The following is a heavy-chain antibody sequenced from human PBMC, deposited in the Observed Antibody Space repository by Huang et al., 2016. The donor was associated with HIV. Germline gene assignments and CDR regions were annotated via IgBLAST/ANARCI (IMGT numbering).Heavy chain of an antibody. CDR3: AKDWGYDFGAFDF. CDR1: GFTFDDYA. CDR2: INWQSGNI. V-gene: IGHV3-9*01. D-gene: IGHD3-16*01. Sequence: EVQLVESGGGLVRPGRSLRLSCAASGFTFDDYAMHWVRQTPGKGLEWVSGINWQSGNIAYADAGRGRFTISRDNAKNSLYLQMNSLRPEDTALYYCAKDWGYDFGAFDFWGRGTMVTVSS. J-gene: IGHJ3*01.